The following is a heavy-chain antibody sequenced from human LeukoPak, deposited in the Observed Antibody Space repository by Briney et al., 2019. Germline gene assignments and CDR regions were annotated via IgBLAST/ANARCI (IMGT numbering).Heavy chain of an antibody. D-gene: IGHD3-22*01. CDR1: GFTFSSYS. CDR2: ISSSSSYI. J-gene: IGHJ4*02. CDR3: ARLLRYYDSSGYYGALDY. Sequence: GSLRLSCAASGFTFSSYSMNWVRQAPGKGLGWVSSISSSSSYIYYADSVKGRFTISRDNAKNSLYLQMNSLRAEDTAVYYCARLLRYYDSSGYYGALDYWGQGTLVTVSS. V-gene: IGHV3-21*01.